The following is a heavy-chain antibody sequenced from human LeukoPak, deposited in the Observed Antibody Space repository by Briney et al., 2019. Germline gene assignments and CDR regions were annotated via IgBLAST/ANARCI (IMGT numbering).Heavy chain of an antibody. CDR3: AREFYGAGSHFDY. J-gene: IGHJ4*02. CDR1: GGSISSGDFP. Sequence: SETLSLTCAVSGGSISSGDFPWSWIRQPPEKGLEWIGYIFHTGHTSYNPSLKSRVTISVDMSKNQLSLRLTSVTAADTAVYYCAREFYGAGSHFDYWGQGTLVTVSS. V-gene: IGHV4-30-2*01. CDR2: IFHTGHT. D-gene: IGHD3-10*01.